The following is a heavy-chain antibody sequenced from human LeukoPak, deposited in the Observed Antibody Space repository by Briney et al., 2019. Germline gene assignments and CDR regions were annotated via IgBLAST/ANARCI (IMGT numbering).Heavy chain of an antibody. CDR3: VRVRVGSGAFDI. J-gene: IGHJ3*02. CDR1: KFTFSFYD. V-gene: IGHV3-13*01. D-gene: IGHD1-26*01. Sequence: GGSLRLSCAAAKFTFSFYDMHWVRQGPGKGLEWVSGITTAADTYYAGSVKGRFTISREDARNLLSLQMNSLRAGDTAVYYCVRVRVGSGAFDIWGQGTMVTVSS. CDR2: ITTAADT.